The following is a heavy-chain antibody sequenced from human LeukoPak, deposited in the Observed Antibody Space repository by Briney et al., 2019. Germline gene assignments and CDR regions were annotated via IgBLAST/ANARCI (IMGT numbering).Heavy chain of an antibody. D-gene: IGHD4-17*01. CDR3: ARGSYDYGDYVPYYYYYMDV. CDR2: ISSSSSYI. V-gene: IGHV3-21*01. Sequence: GGSLRLSCAASGFTFSSYSMNWVRQAPGKGLEWVPSISSSSSYIYYADSVKGRFPISRDNAKNSLYLQMNSLRAEDTAVYYCARGSYDYGDYVPYYYYYMDVWGKGTTVTVSS. J-gene: IGHJ6*03. CDR1: GFTFSSYS.